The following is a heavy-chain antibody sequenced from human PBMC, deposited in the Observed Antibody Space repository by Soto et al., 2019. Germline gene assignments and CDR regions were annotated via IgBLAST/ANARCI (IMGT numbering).Heavy chain of an antibody. V-gene: IGHV3-64D*08. CDR2: ISSNGGST. J-gene: IGHJ5*02. Sequence: GGSLRLSCSASGFTFSSYAMHWVRQAPGKGLEYVSAISSNGGSTYYADSVKGRFTISRDNSKNTLYLQMSSLRAEDTAVYYCVKDCGYYGSGSYYNWWFDPWGQGTLVTVSS. CDR1: GFTFSSYA. D-gene: IGHD3-10*01. CDR3: VKDCGYYGSGSYYNWWFDP.